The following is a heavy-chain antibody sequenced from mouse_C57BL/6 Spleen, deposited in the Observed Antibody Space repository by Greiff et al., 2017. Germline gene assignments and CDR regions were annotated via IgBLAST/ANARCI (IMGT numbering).Heavy chain of an antibody. CDR2: IHPNSGST. Sequence: VQLVESGAELVKPGASVKLSCKASGYTFTSYWMHWVKQRPGQGLEWIGMIHPNSGSTNYNEKFKSKATLTVDKSSSTAYMQLSSLTSEDSAVYYCARGLYYYGSSYFDYWGQGTTLTVSS. CDR3: ARGLYYYGSSYFDY. CDR1: GYTFTSYW. V-gene: IGHV1-64*01. D-gene: IGHD1-1*01. J-gene: IGHJ2*01.